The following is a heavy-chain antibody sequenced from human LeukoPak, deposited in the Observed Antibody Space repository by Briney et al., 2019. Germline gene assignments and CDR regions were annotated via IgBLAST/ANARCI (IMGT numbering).Heavy chain of an antibody. CDR3: ARDFYDSSGPGDY. CDR1: GFTFSNYG. CDR2: ISGSGGST. J-gene: IGHJ4*02. Sequence: PGGSLRLSCEASGFTFSNYGMSWVRQAPGKGLEWVSGISGSGGSTYYADSVKGRFTISRDNFRNTLYLQMNSLRAEDTAVYYCARDFYDSSGPGDYWGQGTLVTVSS. D-gene: IGHD3-22*01. V-gene: IGHV3-23*01.